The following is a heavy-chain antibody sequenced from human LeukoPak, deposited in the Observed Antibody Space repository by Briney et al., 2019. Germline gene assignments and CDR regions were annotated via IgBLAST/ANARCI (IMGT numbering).Heavy chain of an antibody. CDR3: AKSLTYYHENSDSI. Sequence: GGSLRLSCAASGFVVSTNYMTWVRQPPGKGLEWVSVIHKDGRTFYTDSVKGRFTISRDNSKNTVYLQMSSLRVKDTAVYYCAKSLTYYHENSDSIWGQGTLVTVSS. V-gene: IGHV3-53*01. CDR1: GFVVSTNY. D-gene: IGHD3-22*01. CDR2: IHKDGRT. J-gene: IGHJ4*02.